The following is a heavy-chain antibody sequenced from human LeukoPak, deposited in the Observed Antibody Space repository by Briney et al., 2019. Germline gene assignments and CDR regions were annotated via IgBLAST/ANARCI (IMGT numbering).Heavy chain of an antibody. D-gene: IGHD5-18*01. CDR1: GFTLSAYL. V-gene: IGHV3-7*03. CDR2: IKQDGSEK. J-gene: IGHJ4*02. Sequence: PGGSLRLSCAASGFTLSAYLMSWVRQAPGKGLEWVANIKQDGSEKYYVDSVKGRFVISRDNAKNALYLQMNSLRAEDTAVYYCARVAWRQLWFCDYWGQGTLVTVSS. CDR3: ARVAWRQLWFCDY.